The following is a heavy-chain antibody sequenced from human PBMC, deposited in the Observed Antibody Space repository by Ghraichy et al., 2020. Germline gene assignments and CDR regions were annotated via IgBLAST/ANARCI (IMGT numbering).Heavy chain of an antibody. D-gene: IGHD2-15*01. Sequence: SETLSLTCTVSGGSISSSGYYWGWIRQPPGKGLEWIGSIYYSGITYYNPSLKSRVTIFVDTSKNQFSLRLSSVTAADTAVYYCAKRGAASAATSWFDPWGQGTLVIVSS. CDR2: IYYSGIT. V-gene: IGHV4-39*01. CDR3: AKRGAASAATSWFDP. CDR1: GGSISSSGYY. J-gene: IGHJ5*02.